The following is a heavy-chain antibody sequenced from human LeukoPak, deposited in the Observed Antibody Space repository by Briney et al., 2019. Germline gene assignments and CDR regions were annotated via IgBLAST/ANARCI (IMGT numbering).Heavy chain of an antibody. Sequence: GGSLRLSCAASGFTFSSYGMHWVRQAPGKGLEWVAIMWYDGSNEYYADSVKGRFTISRDNSKNTLYLQMNSLRAEDTAVYYCARALWPYYFDYWGQGTLVTVSS. CDR1: GFTFSSYG. V-gene: IGHV3-33*01. J-gene: IGHJ4*02. D-gene: IGHD2-21*01. CDR3: ARALWPYYFDY. CDR2: MWYDGSNE.